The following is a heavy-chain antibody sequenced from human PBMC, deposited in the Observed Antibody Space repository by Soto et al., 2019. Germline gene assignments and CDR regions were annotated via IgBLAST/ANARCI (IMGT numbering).Heavy chain of an antibody. J-gene: IGHJ3*02. CDR2: IYYSGST. Sequence: SETLSLTCTVSGGSISSYYWSWIRQPPGKGLEWIGYIYYSGSTNYNPSLKSRVTISVDTSKNQFSLKLSSVTAADTAVYYCARRRTQPGDYGENAFDIWGQGTMVTVSS. D-gene: IGHD4-17*01. V-gene: IGHV4-59*08. CDR3: ARRRTQPGDYGENAFDI. CDR1: GGSISSYY.